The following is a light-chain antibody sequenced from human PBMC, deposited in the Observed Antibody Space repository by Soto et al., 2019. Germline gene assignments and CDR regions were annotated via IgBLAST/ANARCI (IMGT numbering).Light chain of an antibody. V-gene: IGKV3-20*01. J-gene: IGKJ1*01. CDR1: QSVSSSY. CDR3: QYYGRSRWT. CDR2: GAS. Sequence: EIVFTQSPGTLSLSPGERATLSCRASQSVSSSYLGWYQQKPGQAPRLIIYGASSREAGIPDRLSGSGAGTEFTLPISRLEPEDFAVYYCQYYGRSRWTFGQGTKVDIK.